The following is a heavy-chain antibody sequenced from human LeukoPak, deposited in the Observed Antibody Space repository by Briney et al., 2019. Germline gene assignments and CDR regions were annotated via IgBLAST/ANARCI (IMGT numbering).Heavy chain of an antibody. D-gene: IGHD2-8*01. Sequence: GGSLRLSCAASRFTFSSYGMHWVRQAPGKGLEWVAYIQYDGSNEQYADSVKARFSISRDSSKNILYLQMNSLRAEDTAVYYCAKDRCSNGVGCYYYYMDVWGKGTTVTISS. V-gene: IGHV3-30*02. CDR2: IQYDGSNE. CDR1: RFTFSSYG. CDR3: AKDRCSNGVGCYYYYMDV. J-gene: IGHJ6*03.